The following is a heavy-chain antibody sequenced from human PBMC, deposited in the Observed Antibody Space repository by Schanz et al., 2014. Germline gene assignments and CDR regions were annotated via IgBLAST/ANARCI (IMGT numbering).Heavy chain of an antibody. CDR1: GYTFIDYY. V-gene: IGHV1-2*02. CDR2: IDPNGGAT. Sequence: QVQLVQSGAEMKKPGASVRVSCKASGYTFIDYYMHWVRQAPGQGLEWVGWIDPNGGATNHAQMLQGRVTMTRDTSISTAYMELSGLTSDDTATYFCARARYTGYDCSGYWGQGTLLIVSS. CDR3: ARARYTGYDCSGY. D-gene: IGHD5-12*01. J-gene: IGHJ4*02.